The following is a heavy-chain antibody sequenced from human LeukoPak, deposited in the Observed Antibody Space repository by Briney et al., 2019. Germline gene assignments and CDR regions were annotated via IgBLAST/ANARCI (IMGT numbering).Heavy chain of an antibody. Sequence: SETLSLTCTVSGGSISSSSYYWGWIRQPPGKGLEWIGSIYYSGSTYYNPSLKSRVTISVDTSKNQFSLKLSSVTAADTAVYYCARGPGGGSYSDAFDIWGQGTMVTVSS. CDR3: ARGPGGGSYSDAFDI. J-gene: IGHJ3*02. V-gene: IGHV4-39*07. D-gene: IGHD1-26*01. CDR2: IYYSGST. CDR1: GGSISSSSYY.